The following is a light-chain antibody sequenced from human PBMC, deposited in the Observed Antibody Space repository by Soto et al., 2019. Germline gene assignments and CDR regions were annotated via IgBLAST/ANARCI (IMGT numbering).Light chain of an antibody. J-gene: IGKJ2*01. CDR2: ATS. CDR3: QQSHSSEYS. Sequence: IQLTQSPSSLSASVGDRVTITCRTSQSISAYLNWYRQKPGQAPELLIYATSNLHSGVPSRFSGSGSVTEFTPTINSLQPEDLATYYCQQSHSSEYSYGQGTRLEIK. V-gene: IGKV1-39*01. CDR1: QSISAY.